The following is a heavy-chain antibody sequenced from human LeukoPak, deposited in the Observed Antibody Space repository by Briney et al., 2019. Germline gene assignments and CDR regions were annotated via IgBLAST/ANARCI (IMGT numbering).Heavy chain of an antibody. Sequence: SGTLSLTCTVSGDSINSLDLWSWARQPPGKGLAWIGEMYLSGTTHSNPSVKSRVTISIDKSKNQFFLNLSSVTAADTAVYYCAGLVGRYSSGLYYYYFDYWGQGTLVTVSS. CDR2: MYLSGTT. V-gene: IGHV4-4*02. CDR3: AGLVGRYSSGLYYYYFDY. D-gene: IGHD3-22*01. J-gene: IGHJ4*02. CDR1: GDSINSLDL.